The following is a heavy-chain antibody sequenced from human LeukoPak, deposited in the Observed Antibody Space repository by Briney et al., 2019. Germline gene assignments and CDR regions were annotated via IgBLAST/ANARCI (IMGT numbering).Heavy chain of an antibody. V-gene: IGHV1-8*01. Sequence: ASVKVSCKASGYTFTSYDIHWVRQATGQGLEWMGWMNPNSGNTGYAQKFQGRVTMTRNTSISTAYMELSNLRSEDTAVYYCARSHYYDSSGYYEENWFDPWGQGTLVTVSS. CDR3: ARSHYYDSSGYYEENWFDP. CDR2: MNPNSGNT. D-gene: IGHD3-22*01. CDR1: GYTFTSYD. J-gene: IGHJ5*02.